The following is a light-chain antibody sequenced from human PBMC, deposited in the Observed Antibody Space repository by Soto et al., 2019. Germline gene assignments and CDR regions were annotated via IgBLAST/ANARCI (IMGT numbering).Light chain of an antibody. V-gene: IGKV1-9*01. J-gene: IGKJ5*01. CDR3: QQLHSYPIT. CDR2: GAS. Sequence: DIQMTQSPSTLSASVGDRVTITCRASQAMNTYIAWYQQRPGAAPKLLVYGASTLQTGVPSRFSGSESGAVFTLTISSLQPEDFATYYCQQLHSYPITFGQGTRLEI. CDR1: QAMNTY.